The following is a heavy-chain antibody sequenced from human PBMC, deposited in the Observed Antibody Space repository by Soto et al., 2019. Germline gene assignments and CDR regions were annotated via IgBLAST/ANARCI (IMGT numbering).Heavy chain of an antibody. CDR2: IHYSGST. CDR1: GDSISITRYD. D-gene: IGHD2-15*01. J-gene: IGHJ4*02. V-gene: IGHV4-39*01. Sequence: QLQLQESGPGLVKPSETLSLTCTVSGDSISITRYDWGWVRQHPGKGLEWIGSIHYSGSTHYNPSHQSRVTISRDASKKQFSLKLRSVTAADTAVYYCASTKDETLYFDYWGQGTLVTVSS. CDR3: ASTKDETLYFDY.